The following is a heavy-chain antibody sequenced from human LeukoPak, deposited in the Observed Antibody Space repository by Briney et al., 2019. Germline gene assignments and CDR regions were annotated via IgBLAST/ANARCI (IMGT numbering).Heavy chain of an antibody. CDR1: GYSFTNYW. V-gene: IGHV5-51*01. Sequence: GESLKISCKGSGYSFTNYWIGWVRQMPGKGLEWMGIIYPGDSDTRYSPSFQGQVTISADKSISTAYLQWSSLKASDTAIYYCARRIYYDSSGYGLDYWGQGILVTVSS. J-gene: IGHJ4*02. CDR2: IYPGDSDT. CDR3: ARRIYYDSSGYGLDY. D-gene: IGHD3-22*01.